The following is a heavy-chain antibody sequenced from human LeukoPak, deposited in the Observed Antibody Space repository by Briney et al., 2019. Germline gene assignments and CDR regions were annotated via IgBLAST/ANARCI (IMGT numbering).Heavy chain of an antibody. CDR1: GFTFSSYS. V-gene: IGHV3-21*01. D-gene: IGHD2-2*01. J-gene: IGHJ4*02. CDR2: ISSSSSYI. CDR3: ARATKPVCFDY. Sequence: GGSLRLSXAASGFTFSSYSMNWVRQTPGKGLEWLSSISSSSSYIYYADSVKGRFTISRDNAKNSLYLQMNSLKAEDTAVYYCARATKPVCFDYWGQGTLVTVSS.